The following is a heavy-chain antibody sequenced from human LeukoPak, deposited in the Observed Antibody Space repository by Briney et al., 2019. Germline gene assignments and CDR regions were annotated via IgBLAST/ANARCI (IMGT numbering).Heavy chain of an antibody. Sequence: ASVTVSCKASGGTFSSYAISWVRQPPGQGHEWMGGIILIFGTANYAQKFQGRVTITTDESTSTAYMELSSLRSEDTAVYYCAREGRIQLWTPYYYYYMDVWGKGTTVTVSS. J-gene: IGHJ6*03. CDR2: IILIFGTA. D-gene: IGHD5-18*01. CDR3: AREGRIQLWTPYYYYYMDV. V-gene: IGHV1-69*05. CDR1: GGTFSSYA.